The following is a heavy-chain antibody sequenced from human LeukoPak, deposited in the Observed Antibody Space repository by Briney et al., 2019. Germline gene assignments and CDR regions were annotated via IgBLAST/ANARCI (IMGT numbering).Heavy chain of an antibody. Sequence: QAGGSLRLSCTGSGFTFGDNAMSWIRQAPGKGLEWVGFIRDRAYGGTTEYAASVKGRFTISRDDSKSIAYLQMNSLKTVCTAVYYCLRHYSRWGQGTLVTVSS. CDR3: LRHYSR. J-gene: IGHJ4*02. V-gene: IGHV3-49*03. CDR1: GFTFGDNA. CDR2: IRDRAYGGTT. D-gene: IGHD6-13*01.